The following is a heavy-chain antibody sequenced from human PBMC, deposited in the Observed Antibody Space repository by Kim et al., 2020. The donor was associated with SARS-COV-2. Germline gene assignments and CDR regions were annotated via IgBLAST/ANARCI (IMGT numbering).Heavy chain of an antibody. Sequence: SETLSLTCTVSGGSISSYYWSWIRQPPGKGLEWIGYIYYSGSTNYNPSLKSRVTISVDTSKNQFSLKLSSLTAADTAVYYCARDLSSSSSWYGVRAFDIWGQGTMVTVSS. V-gene: IGHV4-59*01. CDR3: ARDLSSSSSWYGVRAFDI. CDR2: IYYSGST. J-gene: IGHJ3*02. CDR1: GGSISSYY. D-gene: IGHD6-13*01.